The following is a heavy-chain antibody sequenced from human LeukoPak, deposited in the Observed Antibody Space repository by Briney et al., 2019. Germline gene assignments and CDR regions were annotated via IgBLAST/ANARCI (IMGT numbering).Heavy chain of an antibody. J-gene: IGHJ5*02. CDR3: ARDHLANLASRLFDP. CDR1: GYSISSGYY. CDR2: IYHSGST. V-gene: IGHV4-38-2*02. D-gene: IGHD3-3*01. Sequence: PETLSLTCSVSGYSISSGYYWGWIRQSPGKGLEWIGSIYHSGSTYYNPSLKSRVTISVDTSKNQFSLKLTSVTAADTAVYYCARDHLANLASRLFDPWGQGSLVTVSS.